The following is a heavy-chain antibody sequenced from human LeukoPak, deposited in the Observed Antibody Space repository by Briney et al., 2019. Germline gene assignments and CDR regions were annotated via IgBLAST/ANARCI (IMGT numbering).Heavy chain of an antibody. CDR1: GGSFSGYY. CDR3: ARHPTAAYYFDY. D-gene: IGHD2-21*02. Sequence: PSETLSLTCAVYGGSFSGYYWSWIRQPPGKGLEWIGEINHSGSTNYNPSLKSRVTISVDTSKNQFSLKLSSVTAADTAVYYCARHPTAAYYFDYWGQGTLVTVSS. V-gene: IGHV4-34*01. CDR2: INHSGST. J-gene: IGHJ4*02.